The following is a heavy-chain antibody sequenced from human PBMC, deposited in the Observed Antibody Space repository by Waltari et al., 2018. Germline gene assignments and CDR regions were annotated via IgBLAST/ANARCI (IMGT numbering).Heavy chain of an antibody. CDR3: ARHYGDAFDL. J-gene: IGHJ3*01. V-gene: IGHV3-21*02. CDR1: GFTFSRFV. Sequence: EAQLVETGGGLVKPGGSLRLSCLSSGFTFSRFVMNWVRKAPGKGPERVASISDGSGYISYGDSVKGRFTISRDNSKNLLYLEMNNLSVEDTATYYCARHYGDAFDLWGQGTRVTVSA. CDR2: ISDGSGYI. D-gene: IGHD3-16*01.